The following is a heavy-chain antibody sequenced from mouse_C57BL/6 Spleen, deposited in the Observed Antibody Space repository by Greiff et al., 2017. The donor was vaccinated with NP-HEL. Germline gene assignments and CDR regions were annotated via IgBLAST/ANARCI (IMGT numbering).Heavy chain of an antibody. V-gene: IGHV1-7*01. CDR2: INPSSGYT. J-gene: IGHJ2*01. D-gene: IGHD4-1*01. CDR3: ARSPVTGTKGDY. Sequence: QVQLKESGADLVKPGASVKLSCKASGYTFTNYWMHWVKQRPGQGLEWIGYINPSSGYTKYNQKFKDKATLPVDKTSSTAYMQLSSLTYEESAVYYSARSPVTGTKGDYWGQGTTLTVSS. CDR1: GYTFTNYW.